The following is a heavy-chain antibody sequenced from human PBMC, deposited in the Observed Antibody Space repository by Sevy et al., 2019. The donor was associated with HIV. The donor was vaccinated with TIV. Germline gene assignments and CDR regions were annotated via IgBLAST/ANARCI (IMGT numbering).Heavy chain of an antibody. CDR2: IIPNSGGT. V-gene: IGHV1-2*02. D-gene: IGHD2-15*01. J-gene: IGHJ4*02. Sequence: ASVKVSCKASGYTFTGYYMHWVRQAPGQGLEWMGWIIPNSGGTNYAQKFQGRVTMTRDTSISTAYMELSRLRSDDTAVYYCAREACSGGSCYPRWGQGTLVTVSS. CDR1: GYTFTGYY. CDR3: AREACSGGSCYPR.